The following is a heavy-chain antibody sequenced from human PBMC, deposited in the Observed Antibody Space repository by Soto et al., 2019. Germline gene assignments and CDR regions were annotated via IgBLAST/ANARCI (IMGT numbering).Heavy chain of an antibody. CDR3: ARDYWRGPPNYYFDY. J-gene: IGHJ4*02. V-gene: IGHV3-33*01. Sequence: GGSLRLSCAASGFTFSSYGMHWVRQAPGKGLEWVAVIWYDGSNKYYADSVKGRFTISRDNSKNTLYLQMNSLRAEDTAVYYCARDYWRGPPNYYFDYWGQGTLVTVSS. CDR1: GFTFSSYG. D-gene: IGHD1-1*01. CDR2: IWYDGSNK.